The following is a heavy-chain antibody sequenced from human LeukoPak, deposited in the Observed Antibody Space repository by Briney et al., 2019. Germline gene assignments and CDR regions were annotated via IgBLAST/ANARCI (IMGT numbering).Heavy chain of an antibody. J-gene: IGHJ4*02. V-gene: IGHV3-66*02. CDR2: IYSGGST. CDR3: ARDREYYYDSSGYYWRDY. CDR1: GFTVSSNY. Sequence: PGGSLRLSCAASGFTVSSNYMSWVRHAPGKGLEWVSVIYSGGSTYYADSVKGRFTISRDNSKNTLYLQVNSLRAEDTAVYYCARDREYYYDSSGYYWRDYWGQGTLVTVSS. D-gene: IGHD3-22*01.